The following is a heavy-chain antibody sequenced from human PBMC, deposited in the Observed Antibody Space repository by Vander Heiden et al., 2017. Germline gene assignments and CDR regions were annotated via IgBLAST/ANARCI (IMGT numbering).Heavy chain of an antibody. Sequence: QVQLVQSGAEVQKPGASGKVSRKAAGYTFTSYAIHWVRRAPGPNLEWVGWIKTGDLNTKYSKKYQGRVTIIRDRSARTAYMELSRLRSEDTAVYFWAREGHYYESGEARYYYGMDVWGQGTMVTVSS. D-gene: IGHD3-22*01. V-gene: IGHV1-3*04. CDR1: GYTFTSYA. J-gene: IGHJ6*02. CDR3: AREGHYYESGEARYYYGMDV. CDR2: IKTGDLNT.